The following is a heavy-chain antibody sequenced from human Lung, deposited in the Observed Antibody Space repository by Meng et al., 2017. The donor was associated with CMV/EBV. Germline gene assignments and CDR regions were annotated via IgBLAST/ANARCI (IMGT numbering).Heavy chain of an antibody. Sequence: QLQLHVAGRRLVKPSDTLPLTCTVSGGSISSSSSYWAWIRQPPGEGLGWIGSVVYSGTTYYTSSLKSRVSISVDTSKNQFSLKLSSVTAADTAVYYCARHHHSPTFDYWGQGTLVTVSS. CDR3: ARHHHSPTFDY. D-gene: IGHD1-14*01. CDR1: GGSISSSSSY. J-gene: IGHJ4*02. V-gene: IGHV4-39*01. CDR2: VVYSGTT.